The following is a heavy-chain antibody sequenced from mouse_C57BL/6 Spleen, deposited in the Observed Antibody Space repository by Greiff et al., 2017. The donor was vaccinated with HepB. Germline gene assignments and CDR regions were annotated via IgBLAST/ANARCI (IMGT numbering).Heavy chain of an antibody. CDR1: GFTFSDYG. CDR3: ARRDYYGSSPAWFAY. V-gene: IGHV5-17*01. Sequence: EVKLQESGGGLVKPGGSLKLSCAASGFTFSDYGMHWVRQAPEKGLEWVAYISSGSSTIYYADTVKGRFTISRDNAKNTLFLQMTSLRSEDTAMYYCARRDYYGSSPAWFAYWGQGTLVTVSA. CDR2: ISSGSSTI. D-gene: IGHD1-1*01. J-gene: IGHJ3*01.